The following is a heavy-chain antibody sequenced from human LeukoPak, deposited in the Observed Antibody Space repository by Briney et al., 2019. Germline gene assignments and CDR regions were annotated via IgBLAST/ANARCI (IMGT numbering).Heavy chain of an antibody. CDR2: IRSKANSYAT. D-gene: IGHD3-22*01. V-gene: IGHV3-73*01. Sequence: GGSLRLSCAASGFTFSGSAMHWVRQASGKGLEWVGRIRSKANSYATAYAASVKGRFTISRDDSKNTAYLQMSSLKTEDAAVYYCTRHPSYYDSSGYYSDFDYWGQGTLVTVSS. CDR3: TRHPSYYDSSGYYSDFDY. CDR1: GFTFSGSA. J-gene: IGHJ4*02.